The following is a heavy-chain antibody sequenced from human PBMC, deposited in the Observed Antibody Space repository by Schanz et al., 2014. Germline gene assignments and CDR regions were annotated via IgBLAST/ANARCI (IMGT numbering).Heavy chain of an antibody. V-gene: IGHV1-18*01. CDR1: GYTFISYG. J-gene: IGHJ4*02. CDR3: ARDRLECGAECYSVEVFEI. CDR2: ISAYNGHT. Sequence: QVQLVQSGAEVKKPGASVKVSCKASGYTFISYGIKWVRQAPGQGLEWMGWISAYNGHTDYAQKLQGRVTLTTDTSTSTAYMELRNLRSEDTAVYYCARDRLECGAECYSVEVFEIWGQGTLVTVSS. D-gene: IGHD2-21*01.